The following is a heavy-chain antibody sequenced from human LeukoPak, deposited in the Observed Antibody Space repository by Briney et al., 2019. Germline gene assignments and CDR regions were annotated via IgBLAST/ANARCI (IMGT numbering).Heavy chain of an antibody. CDR2: IYHSGST. D-gene: IGHD3-22*01. J-gene: IGHJ3*02. CDR1: GGSISSYY. CDR3: ARDVYYYDSSHSRAFDI. V-gene: IGHV4-59*01. Sequence: PSETLSLTCTVSGGSISSYYWSWIRQPPGKGLEWTGYIYHSGSTNYNPSLKSRVTISVDRSKNHLSLKLSSVTAADTAVYYCARDVYYYDSSHSRAFDIWGQGTMVTVSS.